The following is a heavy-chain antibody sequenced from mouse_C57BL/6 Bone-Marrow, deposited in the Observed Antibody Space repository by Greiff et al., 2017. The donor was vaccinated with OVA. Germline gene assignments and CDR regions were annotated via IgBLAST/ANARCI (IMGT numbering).Heavy chain of an antibody. CDR2: IDPENGDT. D-gene: IGHD1-1*01. CDR1: GFNIKDDY. V-gene: IGHV14-4*01. J-gene: IGHJ1*03. CDR3: TTSSPYYGSSHWYFDV. Sequence: EVKLQQSGAELVRPGASVKLSCTASGFNIKDDYMHWVKQRPEQGLEWIGWIDPENGDTEYASKFQGKATIPADTSSNTAYLQLSSLTSEDTAVYYCTTSSPYYGSSHWYFDVWGTGTTVTVSS.